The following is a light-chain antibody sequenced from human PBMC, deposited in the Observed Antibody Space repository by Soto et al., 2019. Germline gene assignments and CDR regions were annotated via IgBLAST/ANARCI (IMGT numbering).Light chain of an antibody. CDR2: DVS. V-gene: IGLV2-11*01. Sequence: QSALTQPRSVSGSPGQSVTISCTGTSGDVGGYNFVSWYQQHPGKVPTLVIFDVSHRPSGVPDRFSGSKSGNTASLTISGLQAEDEADYYCCSYAGSYTRVFGGGTKLTVL. J-gene: IGLJ2*01. CDR3: CSYAGSYTRV. CDR1: SGDVGGYNF.